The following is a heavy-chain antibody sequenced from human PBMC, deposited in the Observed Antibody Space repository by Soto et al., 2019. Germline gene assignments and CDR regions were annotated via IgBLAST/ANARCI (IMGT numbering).Heavy chain of an antibody. CDR2: IYYGGST. J-gene: IGHJ4*02. V-gene: IGHV4-59*01. D-gene: IGHD6-19*01. CDR3: ARGGWKLFDY. Sequence: QVQLQESGPGLVKPSETLSLTCTVSGGSISSYYWSWIRQPQGKGLEWIGYIYYGGSTNYNPSLKSRVTISVDTSKNQFSLKLSSVTAADTAVYYCARGGWKLFDYWGQGTLVTVSS. CDR1: GGSISSYY.